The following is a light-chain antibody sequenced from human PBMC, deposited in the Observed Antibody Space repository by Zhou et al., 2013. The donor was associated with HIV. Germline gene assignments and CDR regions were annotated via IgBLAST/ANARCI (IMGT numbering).Light chain of an antibody. Sequence: DIVMTQSPLSLPVTPGEPASISCRSSQSLLHSNGYNYLDWYLQKPGQSPQLLIYEVSNRFSGVPDRFSGSGSGTDFTLKISRVEAEDVGVYYCIQFIQLPWTFGQGTKVEIK. CDR2: EVS. V-gene: IGKV2D-29*02. CDR3: IQFIQLPWT. CDR1: QSLLHSNGYNY. J-gene: IGKJ1*01.